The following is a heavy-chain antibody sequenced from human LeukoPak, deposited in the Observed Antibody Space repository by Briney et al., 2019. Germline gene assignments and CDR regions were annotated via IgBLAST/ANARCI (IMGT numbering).Heavy chain of an antibody. Sequence: PGGSLRLSCAASGFTFSSYAMSWIRQPPGKGLEWIGEINHSGSTNYNPSLKSRVTISVDTSKNQFSLKLSSVTAADTAVYYCARGPIGYCSGGSCYQHYFDYWGQGTLVTVSS. CDR3: ARGPIGYCSGGSCYQHYFDY. V-gene: IGHV4-34*01. CDR2: INHSGST. J-gene: IGHJ4*02. D-gene: IGHD2-15*01. CDR1: GFTFSSYA.